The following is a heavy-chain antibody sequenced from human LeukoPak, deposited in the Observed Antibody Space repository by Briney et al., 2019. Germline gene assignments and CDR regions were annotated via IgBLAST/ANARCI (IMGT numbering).Heavy chain of an antibody. CDR2: ISSSGSTI. CDR3: ARDLGFPQYCSSTSSPKTGDY. J-gene: IGHJ4*02. V-gene: IGHV3-11*01. Sequence: KPGGSLRLSCAASGFTFSDYYMSWIRQAPGKGLEWVSYISSSGSTIYYADSVKGRFTISRDNAKNSLYLQMNSLRAEDTAVYYCARDLGFPQYCSSTSSPKTGDYWGQGTLVTVSS. D-gene: IGHD2-2*01. CDR1: GFTFSDYY.